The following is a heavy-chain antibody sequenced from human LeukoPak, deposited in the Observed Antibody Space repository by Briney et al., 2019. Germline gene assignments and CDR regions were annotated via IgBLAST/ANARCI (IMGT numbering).Heavy chain of an antibody. CDR2: ISGSATTI. CDR1: GFTFSYYE. Sequence: GGSLRLSCAASGFTFSYYEMNWVRQAPGKGLEWVSYISGSATTIYYADSVKGRFTISRDNAKNSLYLQMNSLRAEDTAVYYCARGDYGDYAHAFGIWGQGTMVTVSS. D-gene: IGHD4-17*01. V-gene: IGHV3-48*03. J-gene: IGHJ3*02. CDR3: ARGDYGDYAHAFGI.